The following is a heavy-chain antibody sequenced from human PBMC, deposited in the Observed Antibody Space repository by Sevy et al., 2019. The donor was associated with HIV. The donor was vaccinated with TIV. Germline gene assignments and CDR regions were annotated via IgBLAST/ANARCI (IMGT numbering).Heavy chain of an antibody. D-gene: IGHD3-9*01. CDR1: GGSISSYY. CDR3: ARGYYDILTGLDAFDI. J-gene: IGHJ3*02. Sequence: SETLSLTCTVSGGSISSYYWSWIRQPPGKGLEWIGYIYYSGSTNYHPSLKSRVTISVDTSKNQCSLKLSSVTAADTAVYYCARGYYDILTGLDAFDIWGQGTMVTVSS. V-gene: IGHV4-59*01. CDR2: IYYSGST.